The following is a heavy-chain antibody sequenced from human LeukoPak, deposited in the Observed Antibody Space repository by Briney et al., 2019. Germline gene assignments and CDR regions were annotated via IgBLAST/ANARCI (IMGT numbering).Heavy chain of an antibody. J-gene: IGHJ4*02. CDR3: ARKSGDLDY. Sequence: GGSLRLSCAASGFTFSNYEMTWVRQAPGKGLEWVSYISSSASTIYYADSVRGRFTISRDNAKNSLYLQMNSLRAEDTAVYYCARKSGDLDYWGQGTLVTASS. D-gene: IGHD3-10*01. CDR2: ISSSASTI. V-gene: IGHV3-48*03. CDR1: GFTFSNYE.